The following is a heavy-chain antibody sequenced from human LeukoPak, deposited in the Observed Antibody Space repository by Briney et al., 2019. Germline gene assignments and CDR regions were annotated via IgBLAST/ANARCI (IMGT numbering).Heavy chain of an antibody. V-gene: IGHV4-39*01. CDR3: VVLFRRGSGSYYIDY. Sequence: SETLSLTCTVSGGSISSSNFYWGWIRQPPGKGLEWIGSIYYSGSTYYNPPLESRVTISVDTSKNQFSLKLSSVTAADTAVYYCVVLFRRGSGSYYIDYWGQGTLVTVSS. J-gene: IGHJ4*02. CDR1: GGSISSSNFY. D-gene: IGHD3-10*01. CDR2: IYYSGST.